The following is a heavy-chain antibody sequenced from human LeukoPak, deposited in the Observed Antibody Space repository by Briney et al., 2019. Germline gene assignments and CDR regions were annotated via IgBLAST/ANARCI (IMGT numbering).Heavy chain of an antibody. V-gene: IGHV3-30*02. Sequence: PGGSLRLSCAASGFTFSSYGMHWVRQAPGKGLEWVAFIRHDGSNKYYADSVKGRFTISRDNSKNTLYLQMNSLRAEDTAVYYCAKDLLSYYDSSGYAPGFDYWGQGTLVTVSS. CDR1: GFTFSSYG. D-gene: IGHD3-22*01. J-gene: IGHJ4*02. CDR3: AKDLLSYYDSSGYAPGFDY. CDR2: IRHDGSNK.